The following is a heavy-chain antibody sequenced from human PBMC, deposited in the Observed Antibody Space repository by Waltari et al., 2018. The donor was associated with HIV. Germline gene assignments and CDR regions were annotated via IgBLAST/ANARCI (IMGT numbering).Heavy chain of an antibody. CDR2: FDPEGERT. CDR1: VATSTELS. D-gene: IGHD1-1*01. Sequence: QIHLIQSGAAVKKPVASAKVSCMVVVATSTELSMHWVRQAPGKGLEWMGGFDPEGERTIYAQMFQGRVTMTEDTSTNTAYMELTSLTSDDTAVYYCATGAGTTSIQLYDMDVWGQGTTVTVSS. V-gene: IGHV1-24*01. J-gene: IGHJ6*02. CDR3: ATGAGTTSIQLYDMDV.